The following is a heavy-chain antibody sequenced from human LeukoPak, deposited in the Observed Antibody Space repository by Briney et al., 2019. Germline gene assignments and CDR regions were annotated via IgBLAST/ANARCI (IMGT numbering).Heavy chain of an antibody. J-gene: IGHJ5*02. CDR2: ISGSGGST. V-gene: IGHV3-23*01. D-gene: IGHD3-16*01. CDR3: AKAGVWGSSSLLFDP. Sequence: RGSLRLSCAASGFTFSSYAMSWVRQAPGKGLEWVSAISGSGGSTYYADSVKGRFTISRDNSKNTLYLQMNSLRAEDTAVYYCAKAGVWGSSSLLFDPWGQGTLVTVSS. CDR1: GFTFSSYA.